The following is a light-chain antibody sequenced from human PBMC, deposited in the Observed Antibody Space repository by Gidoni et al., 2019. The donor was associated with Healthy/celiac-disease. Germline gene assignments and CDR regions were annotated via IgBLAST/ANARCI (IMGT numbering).Light chain of an antibody. J-gene: IGKJ4*01. Sequence: ELVLTQSPGTLSWSPGERATLSCRASQSVSSSYLAWYQQKPGQAPRLLLYGASSRATVIPDRFSGSGSGTDFTLTISRLEPEDFAVYYCQQYGSSPPLTFXGXTKVXIK. CDR1: QSVSSSY. V-gene: IGKV3-20*01. CDR3: QQYGSSPPLT. CDR2: GAS.